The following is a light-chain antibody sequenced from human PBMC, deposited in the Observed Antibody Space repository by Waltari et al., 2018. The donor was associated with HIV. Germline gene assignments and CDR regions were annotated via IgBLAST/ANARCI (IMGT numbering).Light chain of an antibody. Sequence: QSVLTQPPSASGTPGQRVTISCSGRSSNIGSNYGYWYQQLPGTAPKLLIYRNKQRPSGVPDRFSGSKSGTSASLAISGLRSEDEADYYCAAWDDSLSGYVFGTGTKVTVL. J-gene: IGLJ1*01. CDR1: SSNIGSNY. V-gene: IGLV1-47*01. CDR2: RNK. CDR3: AAWDDSLSGYV.